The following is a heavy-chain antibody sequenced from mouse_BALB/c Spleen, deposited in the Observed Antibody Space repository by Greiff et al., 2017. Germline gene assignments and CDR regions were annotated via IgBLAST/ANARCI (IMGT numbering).Heavy chain of an antibody. CDR1: GYTFTSYW. J-gene: IGHJ1*01. V-gene: IGHV1S41*01. CDR3: ARSTVVATRWYFDV. D-gene: IGHD1-1*01. CDR2: IAPGSGST. Sequence: DLVKPGASVKLSCKASGYTFTSYWINWIKQRPGQGLEWIGRIAPGSGSTYYNEMFKGKATLTVDTSSSTAYIQLSSLSSEDSAVYFCARSTVVATRWYFDVWGAGTTVTVSS.